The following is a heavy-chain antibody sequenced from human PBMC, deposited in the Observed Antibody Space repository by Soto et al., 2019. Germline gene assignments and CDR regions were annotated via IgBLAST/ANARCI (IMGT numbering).Heavy chain of an antibody. CDR3: ARMRGDIVVVPAASGWVEYYYYMDV. D-gene: IGHD2-2*01. J-gene: IGHJ6*03. CDR2: ISSSGSTI. CDR1: GFTFSDYY. Sequence: PGGSLRLSCAASGFTFSDYYMSWIRQAPGKGLEWVSYISSSGSTIYYADSVKGRFTISRDNAKNSLYLQMNSLRAEDTAVYYCARMRGDIVVVPAASGWVEYYYYMDVWGKGTTVTVSS. V-gene: IGHV3-11*01.